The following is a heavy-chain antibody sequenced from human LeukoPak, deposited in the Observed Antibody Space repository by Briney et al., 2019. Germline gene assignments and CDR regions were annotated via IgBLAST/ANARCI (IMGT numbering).Heavy chain of an antibody. D-gene: IGHD2-15*01. J-gene: IGHJ1*01. CDR2: IIPIFGTA. Sequence: GASVKVSCKASGGTFSSYAISWVRQAPGQGLEWMGGIIPIFGTANYAQKFQGRVTITAGESTSTAYMELSSLRSEDTAVYYCARDALGDSGGEGYFQHWGQGTLVTVSS. V-gene: IGHV1-69*13. CDR3: ARDALGDSGGEGYFQH. CDR1: GGTFSSYA.